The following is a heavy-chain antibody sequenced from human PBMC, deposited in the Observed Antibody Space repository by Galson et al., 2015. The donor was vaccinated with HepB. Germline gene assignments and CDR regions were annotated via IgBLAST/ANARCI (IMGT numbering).Heavy chain of an antibody. Sequence: SLRLSCAASGFTFDDRAMHWVRQPPGKGLEWVSGITWNSGSIGYGDSVKGRFTISRDNARNSLYLQMNSLRTEDTALYYCTRGPYASGSQFDYWGQGTLVTVSS. CDR2: ITWNSGSI. D-gene: IGHD3-10*01. CDR1: GFTFDDRA. V-gene: IGHV3-9*01. CDR3: TRGPYASGSQFDY. J-gene: IGHJ4*02.